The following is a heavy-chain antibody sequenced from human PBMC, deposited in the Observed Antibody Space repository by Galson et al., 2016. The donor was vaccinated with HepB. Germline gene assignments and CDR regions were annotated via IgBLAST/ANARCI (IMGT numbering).Heavy chain of an antibody. CDR3: ARYSDSWAPFDY. CDR1: GFTFSSYA. D-gene: IGHD6-13*01. Sequence: LRLSCAASGFTFSSYAMTWVRQAPGKGLEWVSGISGSGANTYYANALKGRFTISRDNSNNTLYLQVNSLRAEDTALYFCARYSDSWAPFDYWGQGSLVTVSS. V-gene: IGHV3-23*01. CDR2: ISGSGANT. J-gene: IGHJ4*02.